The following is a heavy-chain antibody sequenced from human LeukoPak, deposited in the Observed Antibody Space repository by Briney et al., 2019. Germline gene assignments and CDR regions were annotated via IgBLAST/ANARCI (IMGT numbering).Heavy chain of an antibody. CDR1: GYTFTSYD. CDR2: MNPNSGNT. CDR3: ARDSSGWYTLFDY. Sequence: ASVTVSCKASGYTFTSYDINWVRQATGQGLEWMGWMNPNSGNTGYAQKFQGRVTMTRNTSISTAYMELSSLRSEDTAVYYCARDSSGWYTLFDYWGQGTLVTVSS. D-gene: IGHD6-19*01. J-gene: IGHJ4*02. V-gene: IGHV1-8*01.